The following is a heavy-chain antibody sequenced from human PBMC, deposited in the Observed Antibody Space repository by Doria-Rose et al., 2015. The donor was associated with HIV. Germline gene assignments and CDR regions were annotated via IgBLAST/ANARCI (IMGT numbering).Heavy chain of an antibody. V-gene: IGHV4-59*01. J-gene: IGHJ4*02. D-gene: IGHD6-19*01. Sequence: QVQLQESGPGLVKPSETLSLTCSVSGGSISHYYWSWIRQPPGKGLEYIGDIFYTGSTNYSPTLKSRVSISIDTSKNKFSLRLSSVTAAHTAVYYCARVLSGTSVYWGQGPPITVSP. CDR2: IFYTGST. CDR1: GGSISHYY. CDR3: ARVLSGTSVY.